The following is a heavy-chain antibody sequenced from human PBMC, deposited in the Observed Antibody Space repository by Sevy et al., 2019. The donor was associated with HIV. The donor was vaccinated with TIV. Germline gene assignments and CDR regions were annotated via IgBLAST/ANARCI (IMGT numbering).Heavy chain of an antibody. D-gene: IGHD3-9*01. CDR3: AKDFTGYNGMDV. Sequence: GGSLRLSCVVSGISFTTSGMHWVRQAPGKGLEGVAVISYHGRDKFYAESVKGRSTISRDNYKNMLYLQMNSLRAEDTAVYYCAKDFTGYNGMDVWGQGTKVTVSS. CDR1: GISFTTSG. V-gene: IGHV3-30*18. CDR2: ISYHGRDK. J-gene: IGHJ6*02.